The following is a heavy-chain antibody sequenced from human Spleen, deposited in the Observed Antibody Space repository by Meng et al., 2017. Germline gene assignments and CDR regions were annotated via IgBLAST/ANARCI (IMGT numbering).Heavy chain of an antibody. V-gene: IGHV3-11*04. CDR2: IGSSASTI. CDR1: GFTFIDYY. J-gene: IGHJ4*02. Sequence: GESLKTSCAASGFTFIDYYMSWIRQAPGKAQECVSYIGSSASTIYYADSVKGRFTISRDNAKNSLYLQMNSLRAEDTAVYYCATRLRNYYDSSVPIDYWGQGTLVTVSS. D-gene: IGHD3-22*01. CDR3: ATRLRNYYDSSVPIDY.